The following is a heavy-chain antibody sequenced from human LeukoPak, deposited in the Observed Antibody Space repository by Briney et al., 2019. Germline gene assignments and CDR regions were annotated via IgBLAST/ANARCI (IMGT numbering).Heavy chain of an antibody. Sequence: GGSLRLSCAASGFTFSSYSMNWVRQAPGKGLEWVSYISSSSSTIYYADSVKGRFTISRDNAKNSLYLQMNSLRAEDTAVYYCARRGPIAARYYYMDVWGKGTTVTVSS. CDR2: ISSSSSTI. CDR3: ARRGPIAARYYYMDV. J-gene: IGHJ6*03. CDR1: GFTFSSYS. V-gene: IGHV3-48*01. D-gene: IGHD6-6*01.